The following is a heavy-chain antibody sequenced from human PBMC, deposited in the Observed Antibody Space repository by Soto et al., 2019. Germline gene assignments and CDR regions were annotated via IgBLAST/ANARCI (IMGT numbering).Heavy chain of an antibody. D-gene: IGHD1-1*01. CDR2: ISNAASSK. V-gene: IGHV3-48*01. CDR1: GFTFSAYG. CDR3: ARGDWSSGY. J-gene: IGHJ4*02. Sequence: EVKLVESGGKLVQPGGSLRLSCAASGFTFSAYGMNWVRQAPGKGLEWVSYISNAASSKYYADSVKGRFTVSRDNAKGSVYLQMDSLRAEDTAVYYCARGDWSSGYWGQGTLVTVSS.